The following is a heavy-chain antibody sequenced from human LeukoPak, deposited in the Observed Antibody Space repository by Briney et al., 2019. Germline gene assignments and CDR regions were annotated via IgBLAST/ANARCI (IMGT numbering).Heavy chain of an antibody. V-gene: IGHV3-23*01. Sequence: GGSLRLSCAASAFTFSSHAMTWVRQAPGKGLEWVSTISGSGGSTFYADSVKGRFTISRDNSKNALYLQMNSLRAEDTAMYYCVRTGDTERFDCWGQGTLVTVSS. CDR2: ISGSGGST. J-gene: IGHJ4*02. CDR3: VRTGDTERFDC. CDR1: AFTFSSHA. D-gene: IGHD3/OR15-3a*01.